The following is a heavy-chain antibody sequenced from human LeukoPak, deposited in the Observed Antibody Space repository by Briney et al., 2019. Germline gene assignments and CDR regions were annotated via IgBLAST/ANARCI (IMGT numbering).Heavy chain of an antibody. Sequence: GASVKVSCKASGGTFSSYAISWVRQAPGRGLEWMGRIIPILGIANYAQKFQGRVTITADKSTSTAYMELSSLRSEDTAVYYCARDAPARMITFGGVISWGQGTLVTVSS. J-gene: IGHJ5*02. CDR3: ARDAPARMITFGGVIS. D-gene: IGHD3-16*02. V-gene: IGHV1-69*04. CDR1: GGTFSSYA. CDR2: IIPILGIA.